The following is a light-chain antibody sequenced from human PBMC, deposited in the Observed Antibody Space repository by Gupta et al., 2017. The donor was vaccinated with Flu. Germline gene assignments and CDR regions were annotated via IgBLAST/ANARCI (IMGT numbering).Light chain of an antibody. V-gene: IGKV3-15*01. CDR3: QQHNNWPPIT. Sequence: EIVMTQSPATLSVSPGERATLSCRASQSVSSNLAWYQQKPGQGPRLLIYDASTRDTGIPARFSGTGCGTEFTLTISSRQSEDFAVYYCQQHNNWPPITFGRGTKVEIK. CDR2: DAS. CDR1: QSVSSN. J-gene: IGKJ4*01.